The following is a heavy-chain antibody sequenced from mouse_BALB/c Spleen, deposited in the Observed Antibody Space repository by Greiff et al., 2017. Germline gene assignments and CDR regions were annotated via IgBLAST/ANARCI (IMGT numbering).Heavy chain of an antibody. J-gene: IGHJ4*01. CDR2: ILPGSGST. CDR1: GYTFSSYW. V-gene: IGHV1-9*01. CDR3: ARRSSGRDYAMDY. Sequence: VQLQQSGAELMKPGASVKISCKATGYTFSSYWIEWVKQRPGHGLEWIGEILPGSGSTNYNEKFKGKATLTVDKSSSTAFMHLNSLTSEDSAVYYCARRSSGRDYAMDYWGQGTSVTVSS. D-gene: IGHD3-2*02.